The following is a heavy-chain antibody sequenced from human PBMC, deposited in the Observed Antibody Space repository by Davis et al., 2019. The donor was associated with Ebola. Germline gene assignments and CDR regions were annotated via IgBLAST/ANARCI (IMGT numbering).Heavy chain of an antibody. Sequence: PGGSLRLSCAASDFTFVTKWLHWVRQSPGKGLMWVSRINGDGTTTNYADSVKGRFTISRDNAKNTLFLDMASLTQEDTAVYYCAKSTYGRNGLDVWGQGTTVSVSS. CDR1: DFTFVTKW. J-gene: IGHJ6*02. D-gene: IGHD2-8*01. CDR3: AKSTYGRNGLDV. V-gene: IGHV3-74*01. CDR2: INGDGTTT.